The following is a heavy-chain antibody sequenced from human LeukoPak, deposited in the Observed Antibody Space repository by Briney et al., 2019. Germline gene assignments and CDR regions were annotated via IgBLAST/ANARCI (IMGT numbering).Heavy chain of an antibody. CDR2: INHSGST. Sequence: SETLSLTCAVYGGSFSGYYWSWIRQPPGKGLEWIGEINHSGSTNYNPPLKSRVTLSVDTSKNQFSLKLSSVTAADTAVYYCARGLRFGAGYDYWGQGTLVTVSS. CDR1: GGSFSGYY. CDR3: ARGLRFGAGYDY. D-gene: IGHD3-10*01. J-gene: IGHJ4*02. V-gene: IGHV4-34*01.